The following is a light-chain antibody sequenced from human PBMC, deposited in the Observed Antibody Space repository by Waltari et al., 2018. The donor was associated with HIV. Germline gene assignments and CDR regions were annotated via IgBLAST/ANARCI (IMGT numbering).Light chain of an antibody. Sequence: QSALTQPASVSGSPGQSITISCTGTSSDVGGYNYVSWYQQHPGRAPKLMIYEVSNRPSGVSNRFSCSKSGNTASLTISGLQAEDEADYYCSSYTSSSPVGVFGGGTKLTVL. CDR2: EVS. CDR1: SSDVGGYNY. CDR3: SSYTSSSPVGV. V-gene: IGLV2-14*01. J-gene: IGLJ2*01.